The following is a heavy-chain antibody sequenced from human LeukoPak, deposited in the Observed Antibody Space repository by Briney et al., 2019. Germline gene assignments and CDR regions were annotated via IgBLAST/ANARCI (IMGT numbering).Heavy chain of an antibody. J-gene: IGHJ4*02. V-gene: IGHV4-39*01. CDR2: ISSSGKA. CDR3: ARFKGVTGFDY. D-gene: IGHD2-8*01. CDR1: GGSITTTDFD. Sequence: PSETLSLTCAVSGGSITTTDFDWAWIRQPPGQGFEWIATISSSGKAYYYPSLMSRVTISVDTSKNQFSLDVTSVTAADTGLFYCARFKGVTGFDYWGRGILVIVS.